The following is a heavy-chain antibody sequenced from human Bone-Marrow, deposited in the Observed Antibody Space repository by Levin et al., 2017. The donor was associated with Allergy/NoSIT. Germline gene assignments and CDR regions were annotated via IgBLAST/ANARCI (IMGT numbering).Heavy chain of an antibody. V-gene: IGHV1-69*04. Sequence: KISCKASGGTFSSYAISWVRQAPGQGLEWMGRIIPILGIANYAQKFQGRVTITADKSTSTAYMELSSLRSEDTAVYYCARGGSSSNFDYWGQGTLVTVSS. CDR3: ARGGSSSNFDY. CDR2: IIPILGIA. D-gene: IGHD6-6*01. J-gene: IGHJ4*02. CDR1: GGTFSSYA.